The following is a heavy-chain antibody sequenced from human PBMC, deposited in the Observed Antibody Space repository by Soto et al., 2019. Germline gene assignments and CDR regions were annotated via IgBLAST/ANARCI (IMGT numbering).Heavy chain of an antibody. Sequence: GESLKISCNGSGYSFTSYWIGWVRQMPGKGLEWMGIIYPGDSDTRYSPSFQGQVTISADKSISTAYLQWNSLKASDTAVYYCARVSYSSYPRYYYYGMDVWGQGTTVTVSS. V-gene: IGHV5-51*01. D-gene: IGHD6-6*01. CDR1: GYSFTSYW. J-gene: IGHJ6*02. CDR2: IYPGDSDT. CDR3: ARVSYSSYPRYYYYGMDV.